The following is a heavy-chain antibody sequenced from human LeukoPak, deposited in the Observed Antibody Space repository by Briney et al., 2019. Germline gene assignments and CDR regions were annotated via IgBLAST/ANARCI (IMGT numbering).Heavy chain of an antibody. CDR2: INHSGST. D-gene: IGHD3-10*01. CDR1: GGSFSGYY. J-gene: IGHJ4*02. CDR3: ARASASYTMVQGVIITTYYFDY. V-gene: IGHV4-34*01. Sequence: SETLSLTCAVYGGSFSGYYWSWIRQPPGKGLEWIGEINHSGSTNYNPSLKSRVTISVDTSKNQFSLKLSSVTAADTAVYHCARASASYTMVQGVIITTYYFDYWGQGTLVTVSS.